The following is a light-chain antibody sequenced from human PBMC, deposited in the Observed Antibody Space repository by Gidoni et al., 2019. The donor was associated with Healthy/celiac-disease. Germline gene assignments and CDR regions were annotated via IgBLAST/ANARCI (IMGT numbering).Light chain of an antibody. V-gene: IGKV3-20*01. CDR1: QSVSSSY. J-gene: IGKJ2*04. CDR3: QRYGSSPMCS. CDR2: GAS. Sequence: EIVLTQSPGTLSLSPGERATLSCRASQSVSSSYLAWYQQKPGQAPRLLIYGASSRATGIPDRFSGSGSGTDFTLTISRLDPEDFAVYYCQRYGSSPMCSFGQGTKLEIK.